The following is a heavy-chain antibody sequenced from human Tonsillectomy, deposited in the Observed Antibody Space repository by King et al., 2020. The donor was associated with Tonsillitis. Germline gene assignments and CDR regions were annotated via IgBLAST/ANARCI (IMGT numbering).Heavy chain of an antibody. CDR1: GLTFSSYG. Sequence: VQLVESGGGVVQPGRSLRISCAASGLTFSSYGMHWVRQAPGKGLEWVAVIAFDGSNKYYADSLKGRFTISRDNSKNTLYLQMNSLRAEDTAVYYCAKDNDFNYWGQGTLVTVSS. V-gene: IGHV3-30*18. D-gene: IGHD3-3*01. CDR3: AKDNDFNY. J-gene: IGHJ4*02. CDR2: IAFDGSNK.